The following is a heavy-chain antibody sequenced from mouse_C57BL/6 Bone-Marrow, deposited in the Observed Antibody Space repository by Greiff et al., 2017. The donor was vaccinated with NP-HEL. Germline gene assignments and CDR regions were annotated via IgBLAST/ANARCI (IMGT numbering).Heavy chain of an antibody. V-gene: IGHV1-50*01. CDR1: GYTFTSYW. CDR2: IDPSDSYT. J-gene: IGHJ4*01. CDR3: ARLTPYYYAMDY. Sequence: QVQLQQPGAELVKPGASVKLSCKASGYTFTSYWMQWVKQRPGQGLEWIGEIDPSDSYTNYNQKFKGKAALTVDPSSSTAYMERSSLTSEDSAVYYCARLTPYYYAMDYWGQGTSVTVSS.